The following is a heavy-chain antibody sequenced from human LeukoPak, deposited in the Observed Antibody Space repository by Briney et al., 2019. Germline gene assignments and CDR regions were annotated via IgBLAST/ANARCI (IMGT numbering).Heavy chain of an antibody. CDR2: IIPIFGTA. Sequence: SVKVSCKASGGTFSSYAISWVRQAPGQGLEWMGGIIPIFGTANYAQKFQGRVTITADESTSTAYMGLSSLRSEDTAVYYCAMSYYDILTGFWGQGTLVTVSS. CDR3: AMSYYDILTGF. CDR1: GGTFSSYA. D-gene: IGHD3-9*01. J-gene: IGHJ4*02. V-gene: IGHV1-69*13.